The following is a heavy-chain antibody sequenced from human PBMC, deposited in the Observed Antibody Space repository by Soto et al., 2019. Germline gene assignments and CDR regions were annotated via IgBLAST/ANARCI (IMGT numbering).Heavy chain of an antibody. D-gene: IGHD3-22*01. CDR2: ISYDGSNK. V-gene: IGHV3-30*18. CDR3: AKAGGEVVVAQFGY. Sequence: GESLKISCAASGFTFSSYGMHWVRQAPGKGLEWVAVISYDGSNKYYADSVKGRFTISRDNSKNTLYLQMNSLRAEDTAVYYCAKAGGEVVVAQFGYWGQGTLVTVSS. J-gene: IGHJ4*02. CDR1: GFTFSSYG.